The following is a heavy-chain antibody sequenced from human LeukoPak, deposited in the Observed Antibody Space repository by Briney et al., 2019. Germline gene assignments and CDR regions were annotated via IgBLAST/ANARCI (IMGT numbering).Heavy chain of an antibody. V-gene: IGHV3-48*04. CDR1: GFTFSSYS. CDR2: ISSSSSTI. J-gene: IGHJ5*02. D-gene: IGHD2-21*02. CDR3: ARTHRPGGDYVQRLDP. Sequence: GGSLRLSCAASGFTFSSYSMNWVRQAPGKGLEWVSYISSSSSTIYYADSVKGRFTISRDNAKNSLYLQMNSLRAEDTAVYYCARTHRPGGDYVQRLDPRGQGTLVTVSS.